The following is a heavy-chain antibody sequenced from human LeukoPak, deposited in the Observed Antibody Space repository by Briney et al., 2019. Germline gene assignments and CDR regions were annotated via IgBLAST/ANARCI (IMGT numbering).Heavy chain of an antibody. CDR2: IRQSGST. CDR3: ARATDDEFYLYYGMDV. V-gene: IGHV4-34*01. Sequence: PSETLSLTCAVYGGSFSGYYWNWIRQPPGRGLEWIGEIRQSGSTNYNPSLKSRITMSVDTSKNQFSLQLRSMTAADTAVYFCARATDDEFYLYYGMDVWGQGTTVTVSS. J-gene: IGHJ6*02. D-gene: IGHD3-16*01. CDR1: GGSFSGYY.